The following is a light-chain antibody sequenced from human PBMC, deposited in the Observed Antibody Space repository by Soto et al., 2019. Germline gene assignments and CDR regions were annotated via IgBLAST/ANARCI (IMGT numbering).Light chain of an antibody. V-gene: IGKV3-11*01. CDR1: QSVSTY. Sequence: EVVLTQAPATLSLSPGERPTLSCRASQSVSTYLAWYQQKPGQDPXXLIYDASNRATGIPARFSGSGSATDFTLTISSLEPEDSAVDDCQQRRSWITFGQGTRLEIK. CDR2: DAS. CDR3: QQRRSWIT. J-gene: IGKJ5*01.